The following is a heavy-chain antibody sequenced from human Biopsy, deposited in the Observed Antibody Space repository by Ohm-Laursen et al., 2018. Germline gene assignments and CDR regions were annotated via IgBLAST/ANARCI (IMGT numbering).Heavy chain of an antibody. CDR3: ARVLLPAAAVHYGMDV. Sequence: GSLRLSCTASGLTFSRYSMHWVRQAPGKGLEWVSSISSSSSNFIYYGDSVKGRFTISRDNAKNSLYLQMNSLRAGDTAVYYCARVLLPAAAVHYGMDVWGQGTTVTVSS. CDR2: ISSSSSNFI. CDR1: GLTFSRYS. J-gene: IGHJ6*02. V-gene: IGHV3-21*01. D-gene: IGHD2-2*01.